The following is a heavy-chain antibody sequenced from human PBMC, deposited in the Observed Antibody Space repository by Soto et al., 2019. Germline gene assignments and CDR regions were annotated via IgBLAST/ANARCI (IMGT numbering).Heavy chain of an antibody. J-gene: IGHJ5*02. CDR2: ISDSGSNT. V-gene: IGHV3-48*02. Sequence: PGGSLRLSCAAFRFKISSSSMNWVRQAPGRGLEWVAYISDSGSNTLYADSVKGRFTVSRDTAKNSLYLQMSGLRDEDRAVYYCAKVGVGQQLVPTSNWFDPWGQGTLVTVSS. CDR1: RFKISSSS. CDR3: AKVGVGQQLVPTSNWFDP. D-gene: IGHD6-13*01.